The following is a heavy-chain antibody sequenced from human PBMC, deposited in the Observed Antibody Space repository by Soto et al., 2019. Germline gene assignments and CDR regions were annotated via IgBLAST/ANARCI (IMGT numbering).Heavy chain of an antibody. Sequence: VSVKVSCKASGYTFTSYGISWVRQAPGQGLEWMGWISAYNGNTNYAQKLQGRVTMTTDTSTSTAYMELRSLRSDDTAVYYCARDSYDILTGYLYDYWGQGTLVTVSS. V-gene: IGHV1-18*01. CDR1: GYTFTSYG. CDR2: ISAYNGNT. D-gene: IGHD3-9*01. CDR3: ARDSYDILTGYLYDY. J-gene: IGHJ4*02.